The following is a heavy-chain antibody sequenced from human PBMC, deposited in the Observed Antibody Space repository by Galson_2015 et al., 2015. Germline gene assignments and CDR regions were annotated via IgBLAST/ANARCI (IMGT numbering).Heavy chain of an antibody. CDR3: ARDYCSSTSCLPYYYYGMDV. Sequence: SLRLSCAASGFTFSTYWMHWVRQAPGKGLVWVSRINSDGSTTSYADSVKGRFTISRDNAKNTPYLQMYSLRAEDTAVYYCARDYCSSTSCLPYYYYGMDVWGQGTTVTVSS. V-gene: IGHV3-74*01. D-gene: IGHD2-2*01. CDR1: GFTFSTYW. CDR2: INSDGSTT. J-gene: IGHJ6*02.